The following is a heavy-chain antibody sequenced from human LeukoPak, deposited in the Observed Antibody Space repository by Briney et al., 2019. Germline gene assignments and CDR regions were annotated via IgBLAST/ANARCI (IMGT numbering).Heavy chain of an antibody. J-gene: IGHJ6*03. Sequence: GGSLRLSSAASGFTFSSYAMSWVRQAPGKGLEWVSAISGSGGSTYYADSVKGRFTISRDNSKNTLYLQMNSLRAEDTVVYYCAKGGRGAYYYYYMDVWGKGTTVTVSS. V-gene: IGHV3-23*01. CDR1: GFTFSSYA. D-gene: IGHD2-15*01. CDR2: ISGSGGST. CDR3: AKGGRGAYYYYYMDV.